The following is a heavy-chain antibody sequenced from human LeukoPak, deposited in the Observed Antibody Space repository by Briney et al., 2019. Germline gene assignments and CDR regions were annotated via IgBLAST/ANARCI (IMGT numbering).Heavy chain of an antibody. J-gene: IGHJ4*02. CDR2: IYHSGST. Sequence: SETLSLTCTVSGASISSNSYYWGWIRQPPGKGLEWIGSIYHSGSTYYNPSLKSRVTISVDTSKNQFSLKLSSVTAADTAVYYCARSGTGGYFDYWGQGTLVTVSS. D-gene: IGHD3-10*01. V-gene: IGHV4-39*07. CDR1: GASISSNSYY. CDR3: ARSGTGGYFDY.